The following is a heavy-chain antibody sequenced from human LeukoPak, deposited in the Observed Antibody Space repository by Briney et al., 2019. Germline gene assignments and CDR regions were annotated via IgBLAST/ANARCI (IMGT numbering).Heavy chain of an antibody. J-gene: IGHJ6*02. CDR1: GYTFTSYG. CDR3: ARDHGGDIVVVVAAYYGMDV. V-gene: IGHV1-18*01. Sequence: ASVKVSCKASGYTFTSYGISWVRQAPGQGLEGMGWISAYNGNTNYAQKLQGRVTMTTDTSTSTAYMELRSLRSDDTAVYYCARDHGGDIVVVVAAYYGMDVWGQGTTVTVSS. D-gene: IGHD2-15*01. CDR2: ISAYNGNT.